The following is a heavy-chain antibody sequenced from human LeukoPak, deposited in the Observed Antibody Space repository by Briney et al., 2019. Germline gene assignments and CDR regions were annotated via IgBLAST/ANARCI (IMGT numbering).Heavy chain of an antibody. CDR1: GFTFSNYW. Sequence: GGSLRLSCAASGFTFSNYWMNWVRQAPGKGLEWVANINPVGSGKYYVDSMKGRFTISRDNAKNSLHLQMNSLRAEDAAVYYCATGVSTTGGYNWLDSWGQGTLVTVSS. J-gene: IGHJ5*01. CDR2: INPVGSGK. CDR3: ATGVSTTGGYNWLDS. V-gene: IGHV3-7*03. D-gene: IGHD5/OR15-5a*01.